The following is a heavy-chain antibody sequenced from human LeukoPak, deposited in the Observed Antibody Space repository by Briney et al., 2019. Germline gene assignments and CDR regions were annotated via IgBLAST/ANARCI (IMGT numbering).Heavy chain of an antibody. D-gene: IGHD3-22*01. CDR3: ARVSITMIVVGDY. CDR1: GFTFSSYS. Sequence: PGGSLRLSCAASGFTFSSYSMNWVRQAPGKGLEWVSYISSSSSTIYYADSVKGRFTISRDNAKNSLYLQMNSPRAEDTAVYYCARVSITMIVVGDYWGQGTLVTVS. CDR2: ISSSSSTI. V-gene: IGHV3-48*01. J-gene: IGHJ4*02.